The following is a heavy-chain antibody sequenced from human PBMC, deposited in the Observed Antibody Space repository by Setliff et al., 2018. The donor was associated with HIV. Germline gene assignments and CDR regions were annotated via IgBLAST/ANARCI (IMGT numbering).Heavy chain of an antibody. V-gene: IGHV3-15*01. J-gene: IGHJ1*01. CDR2: IKSIPNGGTT. CDR3: TTWLQ. D-gene: IGHD5-12*01. Sequence: SGGSLRLSCAASGFTFSNAWMSWVRQAPGKGLEWVGRIKSIPNGGTTDYAAPVKGRFTISRDDSKNTLYLQMDSLETEDTAVYYCTTWLQWGQGTVVTVSS. CDR1: GFTFSNAW.